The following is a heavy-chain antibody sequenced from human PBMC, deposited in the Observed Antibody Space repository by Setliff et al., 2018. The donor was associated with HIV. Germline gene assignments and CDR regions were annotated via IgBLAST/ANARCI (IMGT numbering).Heavy chain of an antibody. D-gene: IGHD5-18*01. Sequence: GASVKVSCKASGYSFTAYGISWVRQAPGQGFEWMGWINAGTGNTKYSQKFQDRVTISRDIHANTAYMELSSLRSEDTAIYYCARSLREYSYGSPDYWGPGTLVTVSS. V-gene: IGHV1-3*01. J-gene: IGHJ4*02. CDR2: INAGTGNT. CDR3: ARSLREYSYGSPDY. CDR1: GYSFTAYG.